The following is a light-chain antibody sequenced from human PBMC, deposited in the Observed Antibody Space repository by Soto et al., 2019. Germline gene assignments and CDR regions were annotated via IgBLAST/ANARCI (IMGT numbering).Light chain of an antibody. CDR3: QQSFNTPLT. V-gene: IGKV1-39*01. CDR1: HNIGRF. CDR2: GTS. J-gene: IGKJ1*01. Sequence: DIQMTQSPSSLYASVGDRVTMTCRASHNIGRFLNWYQQKGGNDPKLLIYGTSNLASGVPLRFRGGGSGTDFTLTISTLQPEDFATYYCQQSFNTPLTFGQGTKVEIK.